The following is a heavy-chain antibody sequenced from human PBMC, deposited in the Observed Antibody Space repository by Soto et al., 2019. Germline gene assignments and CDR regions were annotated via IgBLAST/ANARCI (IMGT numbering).Heavy chain of an antibody. CDR2: IYYSGTT. CDR1: GYSISTNHW. J-gene: IGHJ5*02. D-gene: IGHD2-15*01. CDR3: SRATSGVGVDFGP. V-gene: IGHV4-28*03. Sequence: QVQLQESGPGLVKPSDTLSLTCAVSGYSISTNHWWGWIRQPPGKGLEWIGYIYYSGTTYYNPSLNIRVPMSLDTSNNPCSHQVTSVPAVDTAVYYCSRATSGVGVDFGPWGQGTLVTVSS.